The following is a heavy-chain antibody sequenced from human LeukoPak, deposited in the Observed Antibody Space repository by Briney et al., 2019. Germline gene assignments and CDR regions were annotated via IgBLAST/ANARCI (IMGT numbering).Heavy chain of an antibody. CDR3: ARDYQGY. CDR1: GGSISSSSYY. D-gene: IGHD2-2*01. J-gene: IGHJ4*02. Sequence: PSETLSLTCTVSGGSISSSSYYWGWIRQPPGKGLEWIGSIYYSGSTYYNPSLKSRVTISVDTSKNQFSLKLSSVTAADAAVYYCARDYQGYWGQGTLVTVSS. V-gene: IGHV4-39*07. CDR2: IYYSGST.